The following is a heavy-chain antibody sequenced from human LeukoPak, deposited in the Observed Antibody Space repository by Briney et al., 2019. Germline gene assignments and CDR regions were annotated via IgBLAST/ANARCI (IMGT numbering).Heavy chain of an antibody. CDR3: TRDTGCPGGTCYSFYDH. Sequence: GGSLRLSCAASGFTFSNYWMTWVRQAPGKGLEWVANIKQDGTEKYYVDSVKGRSTISRDNAENSLYLQMNSLRAEDTAVYYCTRDTGCPGGTCYSFYDHWGQGTLVTVSS. J-gene: IGHJ4*02. V-gene: IGHV3-7*01. D-gene: IGHD2-15*01. CDR2: IKQDGTEK. CDR1: GFTFSNYW.